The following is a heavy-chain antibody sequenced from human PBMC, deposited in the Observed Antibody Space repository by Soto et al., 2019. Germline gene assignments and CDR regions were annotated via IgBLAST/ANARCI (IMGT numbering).Heavy chain of an antibody. Sequence: QVQLVQSRTEVKKPGASVTVSCKSSGYTFTDFYLHWLRQAPGQGLEWVGWINPKTGDTKSSQKFQGRVTMSRDTSVSTAYIDLTSLTSDDTAMYYCATGTNGTTGWYHPWGQGTRVTVSS. CDR3: ATGTNGTTGWYHP. D-gene: IGHD1-1*01. CDR1: GYTFTDFY. V-gene: IGHV1-2*02. J-gene: IGHJ5*02. CDR2: INPKTGDT.